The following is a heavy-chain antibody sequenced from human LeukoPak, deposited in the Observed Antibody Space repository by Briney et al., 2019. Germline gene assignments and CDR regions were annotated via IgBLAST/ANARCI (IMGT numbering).Heavy chain of an antibody. CDR3: ARVKMGATVSDYYYYYMDV. V-gene: IGHV3-64*02. CDR2: ITSNGAYT. D-gene: IGHD1-26*01. CDR1: GFTFSDYT. J-gene: IGHJ6*03. Sequence: GGSLRLSCAASGFTFSDYTIHWVRHAPGKRLQSVSAITSNGAYTHYADSVKGRFTISTDNSRNAVFLQMGGLRIEDMAVYYCARVKMGATVSDYYYYYMDVWGKGTTVTVSS.